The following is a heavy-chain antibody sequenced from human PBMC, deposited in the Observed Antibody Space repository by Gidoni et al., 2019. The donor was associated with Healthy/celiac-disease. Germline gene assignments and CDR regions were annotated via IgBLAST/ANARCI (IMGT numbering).Heavy chain of an antibody. CDR1: GGSISSSSYY. J-gene: IGHJ4*02. CDR3: ATTYYYDSSGYFIPNFDY. Sequence: QLQLQESGPGLVKPSETLSLTCTVSGGSISSSSYYWGWIRQPPGKGLEWIGSIYYSGRTYYNPSLKSRVTISVDTSKNQFSLKLSSVTAADTAVYHCATTYYYDSSGYFIPNFDYWGQGTLVTVSS. V-gene: IGHV4-39*01. CDR2: IYYSGRT. D-gene: IGHD3-22*01.